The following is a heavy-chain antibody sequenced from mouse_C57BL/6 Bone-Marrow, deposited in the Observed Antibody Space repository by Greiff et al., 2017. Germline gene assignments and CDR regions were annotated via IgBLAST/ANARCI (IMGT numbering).Heavy chain of an antibody. Sequence: EVQRVESGPVLVKPGASVKMSCKASGYTFTDYYMNWVKQSHGKSLEWIGVINPYNGGTSYNQKFKGKATLTVDKSSSTAYMELNSLTSEDSAVYYCARSLYDGYYGAWFAYWGQGTLVTVSA. CDR2: INPYNGGT. V-gene: IGHV1-19*01. D-gene: IGHD2-3*01. CDR1: GYTFTDYY. CDR3: ARSLYDGYYGAWFAY. J-gene: IGHJ3*01.